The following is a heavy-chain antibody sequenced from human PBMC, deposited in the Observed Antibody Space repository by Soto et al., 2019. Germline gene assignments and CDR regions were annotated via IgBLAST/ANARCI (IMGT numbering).Heavy chain of an antibody. CDR1: GFTFNNYG. D-gene: IGHD6-13*01. CDR2: IWNDGSNS. V-gene: IGHV3-33*01. J-gene: IGHJ6*02. CDR3: ARRQIPPPKRGAANARGGMDV. Sequence: QVQLVESGGGVVQPGRSLRLSCAASGFTFNNYGMHWVRQAPGKGLEWLAVIWNDGSNSSYANSVKGRFTISRDNSKHTLYLQMSSLRAEDTAVYYCARRQIPPPKRGAANARGGMDVWGQGTTVTVSS.